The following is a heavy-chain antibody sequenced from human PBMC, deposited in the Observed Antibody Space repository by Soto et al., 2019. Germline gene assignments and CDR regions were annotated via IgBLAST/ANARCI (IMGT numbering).Heavy chain of an antibody. CDR3: AREGEEAGLYFYY. D-gene: IGHD3-16*01. J-gene: IGHJ4*02. V-gene: IGHV3-7*01. Sequence: GSLRLSCAASGFIFSSHWMNWVRQAPGKGLEGGASINQEGREKYDVDSVKGRFTISRDNARKSLYLQVNSLRVEVTAVYYCAREGEEAGLYFYYGGQGT. CDR1: GFIFSSHW. CDR2: INQEGREK.